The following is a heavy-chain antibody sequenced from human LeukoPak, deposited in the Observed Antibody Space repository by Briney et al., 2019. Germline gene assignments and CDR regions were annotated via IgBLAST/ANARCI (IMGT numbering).Heavy chain of an antibody. CDR3: ARVGYSYGLDY. D-gene: IGHD5-18*01. CDR2: ISSSGSTI. J-gene: IGHJ4*02. CDR1: GFTFSSYE. Sequence: GGSLRLSCAASGFTFSSYEMNWVRQAPGKGLEWVSYISSSGSTIYYADSVKGRFTISRDNAKSSLYLQMNSLRAEDTAVYYCARVGYSYGLDYWGQGTLVTVSS. V-gene: IGHV3-48*03.